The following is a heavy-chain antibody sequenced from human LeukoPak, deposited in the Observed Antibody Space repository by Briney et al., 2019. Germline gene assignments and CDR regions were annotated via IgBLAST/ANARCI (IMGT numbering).Heavy chain of an antibody. CDR2: ISAYNGNT. Sequence: ASVKVSCKASGYTFTSYGISWVRQAPGQGLEWMGCISAYNGNTNFAQKLQGRVTMTTDTSTSTAYMDLRSLRSDDTAVYYCARDQAATNTQVRFCLDWGQGTLVTVSS. V-gene: IGHV1-18*01. D-gene: IGHD3-9*01. J-gene: IGHJ4*02. CDR1: GYTFTSYG. CDR3: ARDQAATNTQVRFCLD.